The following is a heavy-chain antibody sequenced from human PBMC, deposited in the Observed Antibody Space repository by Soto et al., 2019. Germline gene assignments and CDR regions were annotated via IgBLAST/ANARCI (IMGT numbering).Heavy chain of an antibody. CDR2: INGGSSTT. V-gene: IGHV3-23*01. Sequence: EVQLLESGGDLVQPGGSLRLSCAASGFTFSSYAVNWVRQAPGKWLEWVSAINGGSSTTYYADSVKGRFTISRDNSRNTLYLQMNSMRAEDTAIYYCARVIMGAMVHAFEIWGQGTMVAVSS. CDR3: ARVIMGAMVHAFEI. CDR1: GFTFSSYA. J-gene: IGHJ3*02. D-gene: IGHD1-26*01.